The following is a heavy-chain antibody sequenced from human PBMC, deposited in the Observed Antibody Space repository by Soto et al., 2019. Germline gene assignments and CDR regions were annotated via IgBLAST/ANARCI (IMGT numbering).Heavy chain of an antibody. V-gene: IGHV3-30*18. J-gene: IGHJ6*02. Sequence: PGGSLRLSCAASGFTFSSYGMHWVRQAPGKGLEWVAVISYDGSNKYYADSVKGRFTISRDNSKNTLYLQMNSLRAEDTAVYYCAKDLLYSGSHHPPQYYYYGMDVWGQGTTVIVSS. CDR3: AKDLLYSGSHHPPQYYYYGMDV. D-gene: IGHD1-26*01. CDR1: GFTFSSYG. CDR2: ISYDGSNK.